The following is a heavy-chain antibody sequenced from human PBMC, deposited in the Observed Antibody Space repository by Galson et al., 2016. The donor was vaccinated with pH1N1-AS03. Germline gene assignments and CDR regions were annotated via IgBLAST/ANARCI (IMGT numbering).Heavy chain of an antibody. CDR3: ARGGYSSSSNRFDR. Sequence: SLRLSCAASGFTFSTYSMNWVRQAPGKGLEWISYISVGSGTIYYADSVKGRFTISRDNAKSSLFLQMNTLRVEDTAVYYCARGGYSSSSNRFDRWGQGTLVTVSS. V-gene: IGHV3-48*04. D-gene: IGHD6-6*01. J-gene: IGHJ5*02. CDR1: GFTFSTYS. CDR2: ISVGSGTI.